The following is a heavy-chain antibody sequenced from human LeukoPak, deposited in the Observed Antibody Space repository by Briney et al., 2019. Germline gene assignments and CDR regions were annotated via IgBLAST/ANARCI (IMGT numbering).Heavy chain of an antibody. CDR2: FRGNGET. CDR1: GFIFSSYA. V-gene: IGHV3-23*01. J-gene: IGHJ4*02. CDR3: AKASWVSSDDAVL. D-gene: IGHD3-16*01. Sequence: GSLLLSCAASGFIFSSYAMSWVRPAPARGLEWVSSFRGNGETFYADSVKGRFTLSRDESRNTVYLQMNNLRVEDTAVYFCAKASWVSSDDAVLWGQGTLVTASS.